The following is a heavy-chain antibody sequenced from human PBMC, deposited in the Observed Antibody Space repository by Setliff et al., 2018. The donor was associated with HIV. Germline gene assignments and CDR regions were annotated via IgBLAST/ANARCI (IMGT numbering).Heavy chain of an antibody. CDR3: ARAPTLFGVEYYYYFGMDV. CDR2: ISPSGGGT. V-gene: IGHV1-46*01. J-gene: IGHJ6*02. Sequence: ASVKVSCKASGYTFTTYSIYWVRQAPGQGLEWMGIISPSGGGTRDAQKFQDRVTMTRDTSVNIAYMQLSRLRSDDTAVYYCARAPTLFGVEYYYYFGMDVWGQGTTVTAP. CDR1: GYTFTTYS. D-gene: IGHD3-3*01.